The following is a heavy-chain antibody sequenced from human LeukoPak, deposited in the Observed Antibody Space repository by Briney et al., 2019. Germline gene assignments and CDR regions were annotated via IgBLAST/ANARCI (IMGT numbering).Heavy chain of an antibody. Sequence: ASVKVSCKASGYTFTGYYMHWVRQAPGQGLEWMGRINPNSGGTNYAQKFQGRVTMTRDTSISTAYMELSRLGSDDTAVYYWASISPSSRYFDLWGRGTLVTVSS. CDR2: INPNSGGT. V-gene: IGHV1-2*06. CDR1: GYTFTGYY. CDR3: ASISPSSRYFDL. J-gene: IGHJ2*01.